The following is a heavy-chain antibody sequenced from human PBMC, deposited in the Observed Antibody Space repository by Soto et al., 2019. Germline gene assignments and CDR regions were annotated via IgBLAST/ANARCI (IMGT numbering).Heavy chain of an antibody. V-gene: IGHV3-23*01. CDR2: ISGSGGST. J-gene: IGHJ4*02. D-gene: IGHD5-12*01. CDR3: AKDQDVVATVIDY. CDR1: GFTFTSYA. Sequence: GGSLRLSCAASGFTFTSYAMSWVRQAPGKGLEWVSAISGSGGSTYYADSVKGRFTISRDNSKNTVYLQMNSLTAEDTAVYYCAKDQDVVATVIDYWGQGTLVTVSS.